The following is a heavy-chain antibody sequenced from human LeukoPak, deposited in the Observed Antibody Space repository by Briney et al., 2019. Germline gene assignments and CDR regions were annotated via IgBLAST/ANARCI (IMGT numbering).Heavy chain of an antibody. Sequence: GGSLRLSCAASGFTFSTYNMDWVRQAPGKGLEWVAYISSSSTIYYADSVKGRFTISRVNAKNSLYLQMNSLRAEDTAVYYCARHSLLCDAFDIWGQGTMVTVSS. CDR1: GFTFSTYN. D-gene: IGHD3-10*01. J-gene: IGHJ3*02. V-gene: IGHV3-48*04. CDR3: ARHSLLCDAFDI. CDR2: ISSSSTI.